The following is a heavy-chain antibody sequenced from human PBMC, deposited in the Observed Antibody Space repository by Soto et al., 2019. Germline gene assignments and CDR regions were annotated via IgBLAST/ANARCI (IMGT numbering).Heavy chain of an antibody. D-gene: IGHD3-16*01. CDR1: GFTFSSYG. Sequence: GGSLRLSCAASGFTFSSYGMHWVRQAPGKGLEWVAVISYDGGNKYYSDSVKGRFTVSRDNSKNTLYLQMGRLGAEDTAVYYCAKAQSYYDYICGQDYWGQGTLVTVSS. CDR2: ISYDGGNK. CDR3: AKAQSYYDYICGQDY. J-gene: IGHJ4*02. V-gene: IGHV3-30*18.